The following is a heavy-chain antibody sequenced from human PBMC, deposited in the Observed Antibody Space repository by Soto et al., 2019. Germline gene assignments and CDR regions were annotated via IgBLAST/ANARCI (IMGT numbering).Heavy chain of an antibody. CDR1: GLTFTSSS. J-gene: IGHJ4*02. V-gene: IGHV3-30-3*01. CDR2: ISENGDRQ. Sequence: GGSLRLSCTACGLTFTSSSFHWVRQAPGKGLEWVAVISENGDRQYSTESVRGRFLISRDSSKNTVYLQMNSLRPEDTGVYFCARRLATTVSALGYWGQGALVTVSS. D-gene: IGHD4-17*01. CDR3: ARRLATTVSALGY.